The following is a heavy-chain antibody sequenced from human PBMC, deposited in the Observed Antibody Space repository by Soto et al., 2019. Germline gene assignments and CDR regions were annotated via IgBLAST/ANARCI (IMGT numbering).Heavy chain of an antibody. CDR2: IIPIFGTA. V-gene: IGHV1-69*13. D-gene: IGHD3-10*01. Sequence: SVKVSCKASGGTFSSYAISWVRQDPGQGLEWMGGIIPIFGTANYAQKFQGRVTITADESTSTAYMELSSLRSEDTAVYYCARDGAYYYGSGSYYNEAWFDPWGQGTLVTVSS. CDR3: ARDGAYYYGSGSYYNEAWFDP. J-gene: IGHJ5*02. CDR1: GGTFSSYA.